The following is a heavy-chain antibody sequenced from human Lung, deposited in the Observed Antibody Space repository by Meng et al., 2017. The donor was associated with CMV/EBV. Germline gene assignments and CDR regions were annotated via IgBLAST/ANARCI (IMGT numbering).Heavy chain of an antibody. Sequence: GSLRLXCTVSGGSITSYYWSWIRQPPGKGLEWIAYMYYSRDASYNPSLRSRVTVSVDTSKSQFSLQLSSVTAADTAVYYCARDWQGGAEPYGMDVWGQGNXVXVSS. D-gene: IGHD1-14*01. CDR3: ARDWQGGAEPYGMDV. CDR1: GGSITSYY. CDR2: MYYSRDA. J-gene: IGHJ6*02. V-gene: IGHV4-59*01.